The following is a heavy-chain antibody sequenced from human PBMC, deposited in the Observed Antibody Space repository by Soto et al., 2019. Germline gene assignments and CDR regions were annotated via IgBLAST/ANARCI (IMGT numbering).Heavy chain of an antibody. J-gene: IGHJ4*02. CDR3: ARAREPEYSSAIFFDI. D-gene: IGHD5-18*01. CDR2: LSGSGVDT. Sequence: PGGSLRLSCAASGFAFSSYAMTWVRQTPGKGLEWVSSLSGSGVDTYYAESVKGRFTISRDNSKNTVSLQMNSLSAEDTAVYYCARAREPEYSSAIFFDIWGQGALVTSPQ. V-gene: IGHV3-23*01. CDR1: GFAFSSYA.